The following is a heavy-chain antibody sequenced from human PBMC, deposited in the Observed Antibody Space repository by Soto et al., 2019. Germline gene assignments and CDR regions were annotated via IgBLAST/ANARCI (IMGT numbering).Heavy chain of an antibody. D-gene: IGHD1-26*01. J-gene: IGHJ3*01. CDR2: IHSDGSST. CDR3: ARGDSGAFDL. V-gene: IGHV3-74*01. CDR1: GFTFSYYW. Sequence: EVQLVESGGGLVRPGGSLRLSCAASGFTFSYYWMHWVRQAPGKGLVWVSRIHSDGSSTTYADFVKGRFIISRDNASNTVDLQMNSVRVEDTAVYYCARGDSGAFDLWGPGTVVTVSS.